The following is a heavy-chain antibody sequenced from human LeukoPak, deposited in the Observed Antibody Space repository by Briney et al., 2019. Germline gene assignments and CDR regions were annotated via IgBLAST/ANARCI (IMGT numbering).Heavy chain of an antibody. Sequence: KPSETLSLTCTVFGGSITTYSWSWIRQPAGRGLEWIGRFYSIGSTDYNPSLKSRVTMSVDTSKNQVSLKLSSVTAADTAIYYCARDFSSKNWFDTWGQGTLVTVSS. D-gene: IGHD2/OR15-2a*01. CDR2: FYSIGST. CDR1: GGSITTYS. V-gene: IGHV4-4*07. CDR3: ARDFSSKNWFDT. J-gene: IGHJ5*02.